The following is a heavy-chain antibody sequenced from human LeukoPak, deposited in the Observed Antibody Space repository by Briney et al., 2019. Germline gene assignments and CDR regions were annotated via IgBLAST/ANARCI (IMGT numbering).Heavy chain of an antibody. D-gene: IGHD2-2*01. Sequence: GGSLRLSCAASGFTVSSNYMSWVRQAPGKGLEWVSVIYSGGSTYYADSVKGRFTISRDNSKNTLYLQMNSLRAEDTAVYYCARDRVVPAANTYYYYMDVWGKGTTVTVSS. CDR1: GFTVSSNY. CDR2: IYSGGST. CDR3: ARDRVVPAANTYYYYMDV. J-gene: IGHJ6*03. V-gene: IGHV3-53*01.